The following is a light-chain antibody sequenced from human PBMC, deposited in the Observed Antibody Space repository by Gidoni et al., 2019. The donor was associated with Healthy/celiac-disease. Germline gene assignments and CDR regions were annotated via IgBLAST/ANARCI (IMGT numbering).Light chain of an antibody. CDR3: QQYGSSLWT. V-gene: IGKV3-20*01. J-gene: IGKJ1*01. Sequence: EIVLTQSPGTLSLSPGGRATLSCTASQSVSSSYLAWYQQKPGQAPRLLIYGASSRATGLPDRFSGSGSGTDFTLTISRLEPEDFAVYYCQQYGSSLWTFGQGTKVEIK. CDR1: QSVSSSY. CDR2: GAS.